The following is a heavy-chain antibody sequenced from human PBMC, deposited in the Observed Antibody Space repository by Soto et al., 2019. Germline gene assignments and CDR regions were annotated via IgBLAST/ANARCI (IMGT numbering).Heavy chain of an antibody. Sequence: GASVKVSCKASGYTFTSYYMHWVRQAPGQGLEWMGIINPSGGSTSYAQKFQGRVTMTRDTSTSTVYMELSNLRSEDTAVYYCAREYYDFWSGYPRPTGSDGMDVWGQGTTVTV. CDR1: GYTFTSYY. V-gene: IGHV1-46*01. CDR2: INPSGGST. D-gene: IGHD3-3*01. J-gene: IGHJ6*02. CDR3: AREYYDFWSGYPRPTGSDGMDV.